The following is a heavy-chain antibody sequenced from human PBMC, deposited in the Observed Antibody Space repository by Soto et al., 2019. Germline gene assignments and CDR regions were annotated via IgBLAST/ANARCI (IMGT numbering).Heavy chain of an antibody. V-gene: IGHV1-69*04. CDR2: IIPMLGIA. J-gene: IGHJ4*02. CDR1: GGTFSTYT. Sequence: KKPGSSVKVSCKASGGTFSTYTISWVRQAPGQGLEWMGRIIPMLGIANYAQNFQGRVTITADKSTNTAYMELSSLRSEDTAVYYCARDWSPWGQGTLVTVSS. CDR3: ARDWSP.